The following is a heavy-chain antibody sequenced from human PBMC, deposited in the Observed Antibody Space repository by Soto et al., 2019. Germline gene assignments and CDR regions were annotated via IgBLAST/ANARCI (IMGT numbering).Heavy chain of an antibody. D-gene: IGHD1-26*01. J-gene: IGHJ4*02. CDR2: IWYDGSNK. CDR1: GFTFSSYA. V-gene: IGHV3-33*08. Sequence: GGSLRLSCAASGFTFSSYAMSWVRQAPGKGLEWVAVIWYDGSNKYYADSVKGRFTISRDNSKNTLYLQMNSLRAEDTAVYYCARDSGSYFREPSHPDDYWGQGTLVTVSS. CDR3: ARDSGSYFREPSHPDDY.